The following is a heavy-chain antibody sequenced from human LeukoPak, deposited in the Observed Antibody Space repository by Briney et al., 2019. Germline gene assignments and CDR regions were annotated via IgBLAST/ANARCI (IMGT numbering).Heavy chain of an antibody. Sequence: PSETLSLTCAVSGYSISSGYYWGWIRQPPVKGLEWIGSIYHSGSTYYNPSLESRVTISVDTSKNQFSLKLSSVTAADTAVYYCARDRVAVAERGYWFDPWGQGTLVTVSS. CDR2: IYHSGST. J-gene: IGHJ5*02. CDR1: GYSISSGYY. D-gene: IGHD6-19*01. V-gene: IGHV4-38-2*02. CDR3: ARDRVAVAERGYWFDP.